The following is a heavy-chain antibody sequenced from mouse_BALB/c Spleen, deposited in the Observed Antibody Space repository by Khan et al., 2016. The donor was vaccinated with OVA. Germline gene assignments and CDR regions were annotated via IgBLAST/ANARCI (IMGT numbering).Heavy chain of an antibody. CDR3: AKGRWDF. J-gene: IGHJ2*01. Sequence: VQLQQSGPELVKPGASVKMSCKASGYTFTDHYMKWVRQSHGKILEWIADINPDNGDTFYNEKFKDKATLTVDKSSSTAYMQLNSLTSEDSAVYFCAKGRWDFWGQGTTLTVSS. V-gene: IGHV1-26*01. CDR1: GYTFTDHY. CDR2: INPDNGDT.